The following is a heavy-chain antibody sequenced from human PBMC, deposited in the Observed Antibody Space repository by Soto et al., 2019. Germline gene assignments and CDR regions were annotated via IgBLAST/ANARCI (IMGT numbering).Heavy chain of an antibody. CDR3: ARDVGWAFDC. Sequence: EVQLVESGGGLVQRGGSLRLSCAASGFTFSSFSMNWVRQAPGRGLEWISYIGGGGRLISYADSVKGRFAISRDNAQNSLYLQLDSLGDEDTAVYYCARDVGWAFDCWGQGTLVTVSS. CDR1: GFTFSSFS. V-gene: IGHV3-48*02. J-gene: IGHJ4*02. D-gene: IGHD1-26*01. CDR2: IGGGGRLI.